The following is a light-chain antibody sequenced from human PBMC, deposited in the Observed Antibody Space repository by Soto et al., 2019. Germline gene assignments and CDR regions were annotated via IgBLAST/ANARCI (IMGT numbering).Light chain of an antibody. CDR1: QNLLYSSNNKNY. J-gene: IGKJ4*01. CDR3: QQYDRTPLT. CDR2: WAS. V-gene: IGKV4-1*01. Sequence: DIVMTQSPDSLAVSLGEGATINCKSSQNLLYSSNNKNYLAWYQQKPGQPPKLLIYWASTRESGVPDRFSGSGSGTDFTLTISSLQAEDVAVYYCQQYDRTPLTFGGGTKVEIK.